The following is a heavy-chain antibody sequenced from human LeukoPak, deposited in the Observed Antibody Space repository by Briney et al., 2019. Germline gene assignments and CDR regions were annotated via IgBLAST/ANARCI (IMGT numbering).Heavy chain of an antibody. CDR1: GYTFTSYV. D-gene: IGHD3-3*01. V-gene: IGHV1-8*01. CDR3: ARARSFSGQKARRMEWDY. CDR2: MNPNSGNT. Sequence: GASVKVSCKASGYTFTSYVINWVRQATGQGLEWMGWMNPNSGNTGYAQKFQGRVTMTRNTSISTAYMELSSLRSEDTAVYYCARARSFSGQKARRMEWDYWGQGTLVTVSS. J-gene: IGHJ4*02.